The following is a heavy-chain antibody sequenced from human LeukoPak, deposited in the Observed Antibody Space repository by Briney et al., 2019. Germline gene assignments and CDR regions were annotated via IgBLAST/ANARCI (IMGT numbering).Heavy chain of an antibody. J-gene: IGHJ3*02. CDR2: KYARGST. CDR3: ARGRYCSADICTGGDSFDI. V-gene: IGHV4-4*07. CDR1: GGSISNYY. Sequence: SETLSLTCTVSGGSISNYYWSWIRQPAGKGLEWIGRKYARGSTNYNPPVQSRVTMSVDTSKNQFSLKLRSVTAADTAVYYCARGRYCSADICTGGDSFDIWGQGTMVSVSP. D-gene: IGHD2-15*01.